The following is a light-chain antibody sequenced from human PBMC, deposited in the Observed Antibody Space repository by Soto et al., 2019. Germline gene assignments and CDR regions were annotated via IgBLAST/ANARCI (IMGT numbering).Light chain of an antibody. J-gene: IGLJ2*01. CDR3: SSYTSSSTLV. Sequence: QSALTQPAVSGSPGQSITISCTGTSSDVGDYNYVSWYQQHPGKAPKLMIYDVSNRPSGVSNRFSVSKSGNTASLTISGLQAEDEADYYCSSYTSSSTLVFGGGTKLTVL. CDR1: SSDVGDYNY. CDR2: DVS. V-gene: IGLV2-14*01.